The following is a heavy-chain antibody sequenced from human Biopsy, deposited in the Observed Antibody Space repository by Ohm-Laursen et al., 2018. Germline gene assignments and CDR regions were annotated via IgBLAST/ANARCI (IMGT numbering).Heavy chain of an antibody. D-gene: IGHD2-15*01. CDR2: IWHDGSEK. CDR3: VSEVVGDTDH. CDR1: GFIFGDFG. V-gene: IGHV3-33*01. J-gene: IGHJ4*02. Sequence: SLRLSCSASGFIFGDFGMHWVRQAPGKGPEWVAVIWHDGSEKYYAGSVKGRFSISRDNSKNTLNLQMNSLRVEDTAIYYCVSEVVGDTDHWGQGTLVTVS.